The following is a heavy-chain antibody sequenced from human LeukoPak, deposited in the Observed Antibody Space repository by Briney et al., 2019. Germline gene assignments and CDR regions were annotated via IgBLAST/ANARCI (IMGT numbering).Heavy chain of an antibody. CDR2: INHSGST. Sequence: SETLSLTCAVYGGSFSGYYWSWIRQPPGKGLEWMGEINHSGSTNYNLSLKSRVTISVETTKKQLCFKLSSVTAADTAVYYCARVSQATYCDFWSGYYRGECNRHRNWFDPWGQGTLVTVSS. D-gene: IGHD3-3*01. CDR3: ARVSQATYCDFWSGYYRGECNRHRNWFDP. J-gene: IGHJ5*02. CDR1: GGSFSGYY. V-gene: IGHV4-34*01.